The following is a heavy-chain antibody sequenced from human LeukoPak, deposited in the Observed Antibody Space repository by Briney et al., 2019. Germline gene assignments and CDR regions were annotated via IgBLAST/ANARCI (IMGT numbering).Heavy chain of an antibody. V-gene: IGHV1-18*01. CDR1: GYTFTSYG. CDR2: ISAYNGNT. CDR3: ARDRQYDFWSGYLPDWFDP. J-gene: IGHJ5*02. D-gene: IGHD3-3*01. Sequence: ASVKVSCKASGYTFTSYGISWVRQAPGQGLEWMGWISAYNGNTNYAQKLQGRVTMTTDTSTSTAYMELRSLRSDDTAVYYCARDRQYDFWSGYLPDWFDPWGQGTLVTVSS.